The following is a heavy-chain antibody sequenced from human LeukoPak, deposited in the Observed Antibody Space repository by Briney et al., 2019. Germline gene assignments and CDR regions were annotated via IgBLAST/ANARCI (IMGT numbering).Heavy chain of an antibody. Sequence: PSETLSLTCTVSGGSISIGGYYWSWIRQHPGKGLEWIGYIYYSGSTYYNPSLKSRVTISVDTSKNQFSLKLSSVTAADTAVYYCAREGDIAFDYWGQGTLVTVSS. CDR1: GGSISIGGYY. V-gene: IGHV4-31*03. CDR2: IYYSGST. J-gene: IGHJ4*02. CDR3: AREGDIAFDY. D-gene: IGHD5-12*01.